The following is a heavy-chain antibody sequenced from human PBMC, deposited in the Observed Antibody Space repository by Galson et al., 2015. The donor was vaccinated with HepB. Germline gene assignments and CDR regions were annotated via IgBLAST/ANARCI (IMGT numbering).Heavy chain of an antibody. Sequence: SAKVSCKASEYTFTRDYMHWLRQAPGQGLEWMGRINPTSGGTNYAQKFQGRVTMTRDTSISTAYMELSRLRSDDTAVYYCARDLITHYYDQGDYWGQGTLVTVSS. D-gene: IGHD3-22*01. CDR1: EYTFTRDY. CDR2: INPTSGGT. V-gene: IGHV1-2*06. J-gene: IGHJ4*02. CDR3: ARDLITHYYDQGDY.